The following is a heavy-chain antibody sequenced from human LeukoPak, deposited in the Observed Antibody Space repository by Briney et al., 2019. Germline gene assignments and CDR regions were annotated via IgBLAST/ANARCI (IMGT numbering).Heavy chain of an antibody. CDR1: GGSFSGYY. CDR3: ARGFNPPPYYDFWSGHTEGYVFDY. V-gene: IGHV4-34*01. Sequence: SETLSLTCAVYGGSFSGYYWSWIRQPPGKGLEWIGEINHSGSTNYNPSLKSRVTTSVDTSKNQFSLKLSSVTAADTAVYYCARGFNPPPYYDFWSGHTEGYVFDYWGQGTLVTVSS. J-gene: IGHJ4*02. CDR2: INHSGST. D-gene: IGHD3-3*01.